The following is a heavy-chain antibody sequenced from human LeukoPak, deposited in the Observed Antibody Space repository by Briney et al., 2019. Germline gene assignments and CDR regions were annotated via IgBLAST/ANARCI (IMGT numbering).Heavy chain of an antibody. V-gene: IGHV4-59*01. Sequence: PSETLSLTCTVPGDSISSYCWSWIRQPPGKGLEWIGYIYYSGSTNYNPSLKSRVTISVDTSKNQFSLKLSSVTAADTAVYYCARVLSSSWTPDGMDVWGQGTTVTVSS. J-gene: IGHJ6*02. CDR2: IYYSGST. D-gene: IGHD6-13*01. CDR3: ARVLSSSWTPDGMDV. CDR1: GDSISSYC.